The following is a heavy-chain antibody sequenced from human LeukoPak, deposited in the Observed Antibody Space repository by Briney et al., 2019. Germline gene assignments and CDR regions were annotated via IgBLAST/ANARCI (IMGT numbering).Heavy chain of an antibody. V-gene: IGHV3-23*01. D-gene: IGHD4-17*01. J-gene: IGHJ3*02. Sequence: GGSLRLSCAASGFTFRSYAMNWVRQAPGKGLEWVSAISGSGSATYYAYSVKGRFTISRDNSKNTLYLQMNSLRAEDTAVYYCAKDQYGEAFDIWGPGTMVTVSS. CDR2: ISGSGSAT. CDR1: GFTFRSYA. CDR3: AKDQYGEAFDI.